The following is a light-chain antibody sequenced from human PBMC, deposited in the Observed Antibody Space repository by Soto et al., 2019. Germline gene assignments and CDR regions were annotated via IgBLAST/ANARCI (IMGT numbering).Light chain of an antibody. CDR1: SSNIGSNT. CDR2: DDD. J-gene: IGLJ1*01. Sequence: QPVLTQPPSASGTPGQRVTISCSGSSSNIGSNTVNWYQQLPGTAPKLLIYDDDQRPSGIPDRFSGSKSGTSATLGITGFQTGDEADYYCGSWDSSLSAYVFGTGTKLTVL. V-gene: IGLV1-51*01. CDR3: GSWDSSLSAYV.